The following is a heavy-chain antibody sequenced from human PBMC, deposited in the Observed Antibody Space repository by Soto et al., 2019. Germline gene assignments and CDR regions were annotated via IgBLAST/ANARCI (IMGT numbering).Heavy chain of an antibody. Sequence: GGSLRLSCAASGFTFSSYAMSWVRQAPGKGLEWVSVIYSGGATHYAVSVKGRLIISRDNAKNSLYLQMNSLRAEDTAVYYCARGLGLYCGGDCPIWFDPWGQGTLVTVSS. CDR1: GFTFSSYA. V-gene: IGHV3-66*01. CDR2: IYSGGAT. CDR3: ARGLGLYCGGDCPIWFDP. J-gene: IGHJ5*02. D-gene: IGHD2-21*02.